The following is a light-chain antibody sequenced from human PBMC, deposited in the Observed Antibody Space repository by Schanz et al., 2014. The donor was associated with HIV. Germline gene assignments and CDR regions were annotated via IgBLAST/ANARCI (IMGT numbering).Light chain of an antibody. J-gene: IGLJ2*01. V-gene: IGLV2-8*01. CDR1: SSDIGGYNY. CDR3: ASYAGSNNLV. CDR2: EVT. Sequence: QSVLTQPPSASGSPGQSVTISCTGTSSDIGGYNYVSWYQLYPGKAPKVLIYEVTKRPSGVPDRFSGSKSGNTASLTVSGLQAEDESYYYCASYAGSNNLVFGGGTKLTVL.